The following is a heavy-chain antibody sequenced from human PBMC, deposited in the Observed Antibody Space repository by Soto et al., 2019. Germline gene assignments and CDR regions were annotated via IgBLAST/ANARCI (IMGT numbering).Heavy chain of an antibody. CDR2: MNPDTDFGNT. D-gene: IGHD6-13*01. Sequence: QVQLMQSGAEVKKPGASVKVTCKASGYNFISYDINWVRQAPGQGLEWMGWMNPDTDFGNTGYAPKFQGRVTMTRDTSTNTAYMELSSLRSDDTAIYYCARTSSWYNSYYGLDAWGQGTTVIVSS. J-gene: IGHJ6*02. CDR3: ARTSSWYNSYYGLDA. CDR1: GYNFISYD. V-gene: IGHV1-8*01.